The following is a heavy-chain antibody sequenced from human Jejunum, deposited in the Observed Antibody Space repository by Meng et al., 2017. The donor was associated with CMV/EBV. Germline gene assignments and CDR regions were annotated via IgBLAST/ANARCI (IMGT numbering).Heavy chain of an antibody. CDR3: ASFDSTVH. V-gene: IGHV3-21*01. J-gene: IGHJ4*02. CDR1: GFTFSSYS. CDR2: ISSSSSNI. D-gene: IGHD2-15*01. Sequence: ACAASGFTFSSYSMNWVRQAPGKGLEWVSSISSSSSNIYYADSVKGRFTISRDNAKNSLYLQMNSLRAEDTAVYYCASFDSTVHWGQGTLVTVSS.